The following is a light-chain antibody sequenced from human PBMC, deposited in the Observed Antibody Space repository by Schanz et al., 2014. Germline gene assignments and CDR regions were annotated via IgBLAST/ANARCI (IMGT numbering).Light chain of an antibody. CDR1: QRISIG. CDR2: EAS. V-gene: IGKV1-5*01. J-gene: IGKJ3*01. CDR3: QQYDNLPFT. Sequence: DIQMTQTPSTLSASVGDRVTITCRASQRISIGLAWYQQKPGKAPKVLIYEASTLESGVPSRFSGSGSGTEFTLTISSLQPDDFATYYCQQYDNLPFTFGPGTKVDIK.